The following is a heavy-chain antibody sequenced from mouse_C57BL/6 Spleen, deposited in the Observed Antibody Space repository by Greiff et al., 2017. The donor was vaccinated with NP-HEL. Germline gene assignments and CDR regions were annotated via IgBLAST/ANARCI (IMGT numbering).Heavy chain of an antibody. CDR3: SRSLIYYDYDYAMDD. CDR2: INPSSGYT. Sequence: QVQLQQSGAELARPGASVKMSCKASGYTFTSYTMHWVKQRPGQGLEWIGYINPSSGYTKYNQKFKDKATLTADKSSSTAYMQLSSLTSDDAAVYYCSRSLIYYDYDYAMDDWGQGTSVTVSS. CDR1: GYTFTSYT. V-gene: IGHV1-4*01. D-gene: IGHD2-4*01. J-gene: IGHJ4*01.